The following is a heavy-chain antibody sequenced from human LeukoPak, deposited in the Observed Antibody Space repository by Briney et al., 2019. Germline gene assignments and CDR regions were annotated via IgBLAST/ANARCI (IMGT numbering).Heavy chain of an antibody. CDR2: INHSGST. D-gene: IGHD3-9*01. J-gene: IGHJ6*02. Sequence: SETLSLTCAVYGGSFSGYYWSWIRQPPGKGLEWIGEINHSGSTNYNPSLKSRVTISVDTSKNQFSLKLSSVTAADTAVYYCARGRRGYFDWFYYYYGMDGWGQGTTVTVSS. CDR3: ARGRRGYFDWFYYYYGMDG. V-gene: IGHV4-34*01. CDR1: GGSFSGYY.